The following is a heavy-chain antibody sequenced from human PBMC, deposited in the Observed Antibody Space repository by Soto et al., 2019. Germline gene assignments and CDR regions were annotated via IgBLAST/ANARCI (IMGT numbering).Heavy chain of an antibody. D-gene: IGHD3-22*01. CDR2: IYYSGST. J-gene: IGHJ4*02. CDR1: GGSISSGGYY. Sequence: SETLSLTCTVSGGSISSGGYYWSWIRQHPGKGLEWIGYIYYSGSTYYNPSLKSRVTISVDTSKNQFSLKLSSVTAADTAVYYCARDIAGYYDSSGHFDYWGQGTLVTVS. CDR3: ARDIAGYYDSSGHFDY. V-gene: IGHV4-31*03.